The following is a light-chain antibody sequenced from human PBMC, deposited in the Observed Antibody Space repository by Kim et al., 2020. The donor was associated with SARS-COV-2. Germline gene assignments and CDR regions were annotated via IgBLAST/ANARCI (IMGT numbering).Light chain of an antibody. CDR3: QQYSGTLGT. Sequence: ASIGDRVTITCRASQDIRSSLAWYQQKPGKAPTLLIYSASSLASGVPSRFSGSESETEYTLTITSLQPEDFATYYCQQYSGTLGTFGQGTKVDIK. CDR2: SAS. CDR1: QDIRSS. J-gene: IGKJ1*01. V-gene: IGKV1-NL1*01.